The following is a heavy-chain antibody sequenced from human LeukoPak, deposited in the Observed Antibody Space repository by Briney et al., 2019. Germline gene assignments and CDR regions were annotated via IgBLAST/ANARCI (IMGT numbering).Heavy chain of an antibody. CDR3: ARLSCRSGGSCYLDY. J-gene: IGHJ4*02. CDR2: IYPGDSDT. CDR1: GYRFTSYW. Sequence: GESLKISCKGSGYRFTSYWIGWVRQMPGKGLEWMGIIYPGDSDTRYSPSFQGQVTISADKSISTAYLQWSSLKASDTAMYYYARLSCRSGGSCYLDYWGQGTLVTVSS. V-gene: IGHV5-51*01. D-gene: IGHD2-15*01.